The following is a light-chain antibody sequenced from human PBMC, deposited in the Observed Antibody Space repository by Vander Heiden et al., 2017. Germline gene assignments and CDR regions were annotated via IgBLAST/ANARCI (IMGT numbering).Light chain of an antibody. V-gene: IGKV1-39*01. CDR2: ATS. CDR3: QQSHSCPWT. Sequence: QIPMTPSYLSASVGDRVTITCRASQIISTYLNWYQQKPGKAPKLLIYATSNLQSGVPARFSGSGSGTDFTLTISSLQYEDFATYYCQQSHSCPWTFGGGTKVEIK. CDR1: QIISTY. J-gene: IGKJ4*02.